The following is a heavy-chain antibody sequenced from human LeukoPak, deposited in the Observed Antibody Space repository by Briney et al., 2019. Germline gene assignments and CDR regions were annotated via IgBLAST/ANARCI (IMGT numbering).Heavy chain of an antibody. CDR1: GGPFSGYY. V-gene: IGHV4-34*01. D-gene: IGHD3-22*01. Sequence: PSETLSLTCAVYGGPFSGYYWSWIRQPPGKGLEWIGEINHSGSTNYNPSLKSRVTISVDTSKNQFSLKLSSVTAADTAVYYCARKGDSSGYKGSFDYWGQGTLVTVSS. J-gene: IGHJ4*02. CDR2: INHSGST. CDR3: ARKGDSSGYKGSFDY.